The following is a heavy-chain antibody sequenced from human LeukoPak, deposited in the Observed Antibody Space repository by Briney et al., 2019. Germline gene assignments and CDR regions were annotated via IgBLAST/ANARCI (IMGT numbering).Heavy chain of an antibody. D-gene: IGHD4-11*01. J-gene: IGHJ5*02. Sequence: SETLSLTCAVYGGSFSGYYWTWIRQPPGKGLEWIGEINHRGNTNYNPSFKSRVSMSVDTAKNQISLILTSVTAADTAVYYCSREGYSCPNWFDTWGQGTLVTVSS. V-gene: IGHV4-34*01. CDR1: GGSFSGYY. CDR3: SREGYSCPNWFDT. CDR2: INHRGNT.